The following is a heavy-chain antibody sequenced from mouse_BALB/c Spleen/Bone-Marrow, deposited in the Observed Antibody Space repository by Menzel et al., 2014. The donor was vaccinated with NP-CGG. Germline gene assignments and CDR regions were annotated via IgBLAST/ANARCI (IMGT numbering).Heavy chain of an antibody. Sequence: VQLQQSGTVLARPGAAVKMSCKASGYTFSNYWMHWVKQRPGQGLEWIGTIYPGNSDTTYNQKFKGKAKLTAVTSTNTAYMELSSLTNEDSAVYYCTTLARSDFDYWGQGTTLTVSS. CDR1: GYTFSNYW. D-gene: IGHD3-1*01. CDR3: TTLARSDFDY. CDR2: IYPGNSDT. J-gene: IGHJ2*01. V-gene: IGHV1-5*01.